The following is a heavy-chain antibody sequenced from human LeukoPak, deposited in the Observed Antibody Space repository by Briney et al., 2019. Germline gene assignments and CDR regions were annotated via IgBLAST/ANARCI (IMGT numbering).Heavy chain of an antibody. V-gene: IGHV3-30*04. CDR2: ISHDGSSK. J-gene: IGHJ4*02. D-gene: IGHD6-19*01. CDR3: ARVTVAGSSLDY. Sequence: PGRSLRLSCAASGFTFSSYAMHWVRQAPGKGLEWVAVISHDGSSKYYADSVKGRFTISRDNSKNTLYLQMNSLRAEDTAVYYCARVTVAGSSLDYWGQGTLVTVSS. CDR1: GFTFSSYA.